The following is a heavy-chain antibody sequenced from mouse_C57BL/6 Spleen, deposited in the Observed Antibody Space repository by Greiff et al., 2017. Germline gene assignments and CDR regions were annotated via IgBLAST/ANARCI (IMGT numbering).Heavy chain of an antibody. CDR1: GFNIKDDY. V-gene: IGHV14-4*01. CDR3: TTAAQVIRGFDY. D-gene: IGHD3-2*02. Sequence: EVKLVESGAELVRPGASVKLSCTASGFNIKDDYMHWVKQRPEQGLEWIGWIDPENGDTEYASKFQGKATITADTSSNTAYLQRSSLTSEDTAVYYCTTAAQVIRGFDYWGQGTTLTVSS. J-gene: IGHJ2*01. CDR2: IDPENGDT.